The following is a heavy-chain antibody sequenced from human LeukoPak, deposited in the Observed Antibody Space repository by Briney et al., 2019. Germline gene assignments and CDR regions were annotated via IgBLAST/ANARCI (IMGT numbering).Heavy chain of an antibody. CDR1: GGSFSGYY. J-gene: IGHJ5*02. CDR3: ARGLRRLGYNWFDP. V-gene: IGHV4-34*01. Sequence: SETLSLTCAVYGGSFSGYYWGWIRQPPGKGLEWIGEINHSGSTNYNPSLKSRVTISVDTSKNQFSLKLSFVTAADTAVYYCARGLRRLGYNWFDPWGQGTLVTVSS. D-gene: IGHD6-19*01. CDR2: INHSGST.